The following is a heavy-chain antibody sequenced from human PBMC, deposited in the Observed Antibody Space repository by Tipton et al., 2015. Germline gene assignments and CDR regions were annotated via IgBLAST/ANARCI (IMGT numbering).Heavy chain of an antibody. CDR1: GFTFSNYG. J-gene: IGHJ4*02. Sequence: RSLRLSCAASGFTFSNYGMHWVRQAPGKGLEWVAVKWYDGSNEFYADSVKGRFTISRDNSKNMLFLQMNSLRAEDTAVYYCARGGDNYDSSGEFDYWGQGTLVTVSS. D-gene: IGHD3-22*01. CDR2: KWYDGSNE. V-gene: IGHV3-33*01. CDR3: ARGGDNYDSSGEFDY.